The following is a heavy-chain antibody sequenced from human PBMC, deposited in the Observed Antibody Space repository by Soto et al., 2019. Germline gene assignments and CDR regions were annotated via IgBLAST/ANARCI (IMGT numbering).Heavy chain of an antibody. CDR1: GFTFSSYG. CDR2: IWYDGSNK. Sequence: GGSLRLSCAASGFTFSSYGMHWVRQAPGKGLEWVAVIWYDGSNKYYADSVKGRFTISRDNSKNTLYLQMNSLRAEDTAVYYCARGSVFYDSSGYYYSDYWGQGTLVTVSS. D-gene: IGHD3-22*01. J-gene: IGHJ4*02. V-gene: IGHV3-33*01. CDR3: ARGSVFYDSSGYYYSDY.